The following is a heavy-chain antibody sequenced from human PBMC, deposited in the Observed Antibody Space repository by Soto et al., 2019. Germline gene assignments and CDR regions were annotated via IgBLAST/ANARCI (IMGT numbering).Heavy chain of an antibody. Sequence: QVQLVQSGAEVKKPGASVKVSCKASGYTFTSYGISWVRQAPGQGLEWMGWISAYNGNTNYAQKLQGRVTMTTDTXXXXXXXXXXXXXXXXXXVXYXXXXXXXGTTGFDYWGQGTLVTVSS. CDR2: ISAYNGNT. V-gene: IGHV1-18*01. CDR1: GYTFTSYG. CDR3: XXXXXXGTTGFDY. J-gene: IGHJ4*02. D-gene: IGHD1-1*01.